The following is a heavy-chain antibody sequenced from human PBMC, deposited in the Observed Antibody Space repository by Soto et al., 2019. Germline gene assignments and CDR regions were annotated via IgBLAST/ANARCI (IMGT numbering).Heavy chain of an antibody. V-gene: IGHV4-34*01. D-gene: IGHD6-13*01. CDR2: INHSGST. Sequence: PSETLSLTCAVYGGSFRCYYWSWIGQPPGKGLEWIGEINHSGSTNYNPSLKSRVTISVDTSKNQFSLKLSSVTAADTAVYYCARARIAAAGNRYYYYGMDVWGQGTTVTVSS. J-gene: IGHJ6*02. CDR1: GGSFRCYY. CDR3: ARARIAAAGNRYYYYGMDV.